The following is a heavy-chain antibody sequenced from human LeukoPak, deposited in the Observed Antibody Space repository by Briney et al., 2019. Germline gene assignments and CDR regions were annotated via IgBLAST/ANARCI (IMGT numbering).Heavy chain of an antibody. CDR2: FDPEDGET. CDR3: ATGPHCSSTSCYKHPNY. V-gene: IGHV1-24*01. CDR1: GYTLTELS. Sequence: VASVKVSCKVSGYTLTELSMHWVRQAPGKGLEWMGGFDPEDGETIYAQKFQGRVTMTGDTSTDTAYMELSSLRSEDTAVYYCATGPHCSSTSCYKHPNYWGQGTLVTVSS. D-gene: IGHD2-2*02. J-gene: IGHJ4*02.